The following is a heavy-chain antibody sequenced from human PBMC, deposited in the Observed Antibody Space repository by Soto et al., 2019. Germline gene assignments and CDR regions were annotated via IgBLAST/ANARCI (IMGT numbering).Heavy chain of an antibody. J-gene: IGHJ5*02. CDR2: VYHSGGA. CDR3: ATHVVETPKGRRGWFDP. CDR1: GVSISGSNW. D-gene: IGHD2-21*02. V-gene: IGHV4-4*02. Sequence: VQLQESGPGLVKPSGTLSLTCNVSGVSISGSNWWSWVRQSPGKGLEWIGEVYHSGGANYNPSFKGRVIISVDKSKNQFSLQLSSVTAADTAIYYCATHVVETPKGRRGWFDPWGQGTLVTVSS.